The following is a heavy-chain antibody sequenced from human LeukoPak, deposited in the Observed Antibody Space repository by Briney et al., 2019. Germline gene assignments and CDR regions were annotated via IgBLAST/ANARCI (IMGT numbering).Heavy chain of an antibody. CDR3: ARAPVTSCRGAFCYPFDI. V-gene: IGHV3-23*01. D-gene: IGHD2-15*01. Sequence: GGSLRLSCAASGFTFSSYSMSWVRQAPGKGLEWVSATSSSDAGTYHAESVRGRFTISRDNSKNTLYLQMNSLRADDAAVYYCARAPVTSCRGAFCYPFDIWGQGTLVTVSS. CDR2: TSSSDAGT. J-gene: IGHJ4*02. CDR1: GFTFSSYS.